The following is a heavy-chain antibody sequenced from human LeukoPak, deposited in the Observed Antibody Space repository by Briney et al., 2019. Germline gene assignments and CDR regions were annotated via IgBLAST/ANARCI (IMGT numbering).Heavy chain of an antibody. CDR2: IYYSGST. CDR3: ARHRGYKYYFDY. CDR1: GGSISSSSYY. V-gene: IGHV4-39*01. J-gene: IGHJ4*02. D-gene: IGHD5-18*01. Sequence: SETLSLTCTVSGGSISSSSYYWGWIRQPPGKGLEWIGSIYYSGSTYYNPSLKSRVTISVDTSKNQFSLKLSSVTAADTAVYYCARHRGYKYYFDYWGQGTLVTVSS.